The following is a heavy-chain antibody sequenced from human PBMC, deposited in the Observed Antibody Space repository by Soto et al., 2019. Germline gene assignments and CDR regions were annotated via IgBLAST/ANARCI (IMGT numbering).Heavy chain of an antibody. CDR3: ARGSSSSGRGYYYYYYGMDV. D-gene: IGHD6-6*01. J-gene: IGHJ6*02. CDR1: GGSISSSSYY. Sequence: SETLSLTCTVSGGSISSSSYYWGWIRQPPGKGLEWIGSIYYSGSTYYNPSLKSRVTISVDTSKNQFSLKLSSVTAADTAVYYCARGSSSSGRGYYYYYYGMDVWGQGTTFTVSS. CDR2: IYYSGST. V-gene: IGHV4-39*01.